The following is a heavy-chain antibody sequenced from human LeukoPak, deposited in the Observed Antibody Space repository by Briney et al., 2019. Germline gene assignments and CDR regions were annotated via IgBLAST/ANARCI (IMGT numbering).Heavy chain of an antibody. CDR2: ISAYNGNT. D-gene: IGHD6-13*01. CDR3: ARDGLYPAAGKGDY. Sequence: WASVKVSCKTSGYTFTSYGISWVRQAPGQGLEWMGWISAYNGNTNYAQKLQGRVTMTTDTSTSTAYMELRSLRSDDTAVYYCARDGLYPAAGKGDYWGQGTLVTVSS. CDR1: GYTFTSYG. J-gene: IGHJ4*02. V-gene: IGHV1-18*01.